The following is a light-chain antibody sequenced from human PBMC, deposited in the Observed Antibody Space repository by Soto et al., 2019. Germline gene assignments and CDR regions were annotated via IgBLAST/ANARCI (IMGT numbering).Light chain of an antibody. Sequence: DIPMTQSPSSLSASVGDRVTITCRASQSISRNLNWYQQKPGKAPKFLIYGASSLQSGVPSRFSGSGSGTDFTLSISSLQPEDFATYYCQQSYRTPYTFGQGTKLEI. J-gene: IGKJ2*01. CDR2: GAS. V-gene: IGKV1-39*01. CDR3: QQSYRTPYT. CDR1: QSISRN.